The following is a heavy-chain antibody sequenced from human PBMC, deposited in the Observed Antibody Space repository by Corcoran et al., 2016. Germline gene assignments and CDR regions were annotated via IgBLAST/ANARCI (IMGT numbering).Heavy chain of an antibody. D-gene: IGHD2-2*01. CDR2: ICPGDSDP. Sequence: EVQLVQSGAEVKKPGESLKISCKGSGYSFTSYWIGWVRQMPGQGLECMGIICPGDSDPRYSPSFQGQFTMSADKSISTAYLQWISLKASDSAIYYWAGSPPPGKYPSFDRWGQGTLVTVPS. J-gene: IGHJ4*02. CDR1: GYSFTSYW. CDR3: AGSPPPGKYPSFDR. V-gene: IGHV5-51*01.